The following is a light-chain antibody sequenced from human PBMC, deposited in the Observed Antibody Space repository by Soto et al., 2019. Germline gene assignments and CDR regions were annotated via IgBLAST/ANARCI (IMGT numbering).Light chain of an antibody. V-gene: IGLV2-11*01. Sequence: QSALTQPRSVSGSPGQSVTISCTGTSSDVGIYNYVSWYQQHPGKAPKLMIYDVSKRPSGVPDRFSGSKSGNTASLTISGLQAEDEADYYCCSYAGSYTFVFGGGTKVTVL. CDR3: CSYAGSYTFV. CDR1: SSDVGIYNY. J-gene: IGLJ2*01. CDR2: DVS.